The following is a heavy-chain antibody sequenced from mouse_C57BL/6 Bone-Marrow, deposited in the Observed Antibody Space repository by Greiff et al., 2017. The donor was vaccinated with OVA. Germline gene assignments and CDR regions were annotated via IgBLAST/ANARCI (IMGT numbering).Heavy chain of an antibody. CDR2: IDPSDSYT. J-gene: IGHJ3*01. CDR1: GYTFTSYW. Sequence: QVQLQQPGAELVMPGASVKLSCKASGYTFTSYWMHWVKQRPGQGLEWIGEIDPSDSYTNYNQKFKGKSTLTVDKSSSTAYMQLSSLTSEDSAVYYCARSFLGFAYWGQGTLVTVSA. V-gene: IGHV1-69*01. CDR3: ARSFLGFAY.